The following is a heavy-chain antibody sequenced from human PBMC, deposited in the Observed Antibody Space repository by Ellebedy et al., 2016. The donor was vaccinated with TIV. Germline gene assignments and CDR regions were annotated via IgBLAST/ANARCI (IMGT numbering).Heavy chain of an antibody. J-gene: IGHJ5*01. V-gene: IGHV3-23*03. CDR2: IYTGGST. D-gene: IGHD4-23*01. Sequence: GESLKISCAASGFTFSSYAMSWVRQAPGKGLEWVSVIYTGGSTVYADSVKGRVTISRDNSRNTVYLQMDSLKAEDTAVYYCTRGPNSDSWGQGTLVTVSS. CDR1: GFTFSSYA. CDR3: TRGPNSDS.